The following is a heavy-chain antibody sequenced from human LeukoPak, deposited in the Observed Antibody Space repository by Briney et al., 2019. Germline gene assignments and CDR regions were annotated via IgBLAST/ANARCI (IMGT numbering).Heavy chain of an antibody. Sequence: TSETLSLTCAVSGGSISSGGYSWSWIRQPPGKGLEWIGYIYHSGSTHYNPSLKSRVTISVDRSKNQFSLKLSSVTAADTAVYYCARSEITMVRGGPFDYWGQGTLVTVSS. CDR2: IYHSGST. J-gene: IGHJ4*02. CDR3: ARSEITMVRGGPFDY. V-gene: IGHV4-30-2*01. CDR1: GGSISSGGYS. D-gene: IGHD3-10*01.